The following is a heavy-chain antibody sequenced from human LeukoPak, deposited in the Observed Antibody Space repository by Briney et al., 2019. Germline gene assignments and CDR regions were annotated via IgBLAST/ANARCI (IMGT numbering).Heavy chain of an antibody. V-gene: IGHV3-30*18. CDR1: GFTFSSYW. CDR2: ISYDGSNK. CDR3: AKELKQWLVSALDY. J-gene: IGHJ4*02. D-gene: IGHD6-19*01. Sequence: GGSLRLSCAASGFTFSSYWMSWVRQAPGKGLEWVAVISYDGSNKYYADSVKGRFTISRDNSKNTLYLQMNSLRAEDTAVYYCAKELKQWLVSALDYWGQGTLVTVSS.